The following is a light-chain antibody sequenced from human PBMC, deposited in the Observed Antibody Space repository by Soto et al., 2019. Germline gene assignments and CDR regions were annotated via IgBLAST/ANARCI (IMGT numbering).Light chain of an antibody. CDR3: HLYGYSSWT. CDR2: GAS. CDR1: QSVSNTY. V-gene: IGKV3-20*01. J-gene: IGKJ1*01. Sequence: EIVLTQSPGTLSLSPGERASLSCRASQSVSNTYLAWYQQKPGQAPRLLIYGASSRATGIPDRFSGSGSGTDFTLTISRLEPEDFAVYYCHLYGYSSWTFGQGTKVEVK.